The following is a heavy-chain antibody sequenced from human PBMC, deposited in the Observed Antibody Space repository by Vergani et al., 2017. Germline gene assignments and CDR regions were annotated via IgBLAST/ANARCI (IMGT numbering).Heavy chain of an antibody. CDR2: INHSGST. Sequence: QVQLQQWGAGLLKPSETLSLTCAVYGGSFSGYYWSWIRQPPGTGLEWIGEINHSGSTNYNPSLKSRVTISVDTSKNQFSLKLSSVTAADTAVYYCARVGKRKGLPVYYFDYWGQGTLVTVSS. D-gene: IGHD4-11*01. J-gene: IGHJ4*02. CDR3: ARVGKRKGLPVYYFDY. CDR1: GGSFSGYY. V-gene: IGHV4-34*01.